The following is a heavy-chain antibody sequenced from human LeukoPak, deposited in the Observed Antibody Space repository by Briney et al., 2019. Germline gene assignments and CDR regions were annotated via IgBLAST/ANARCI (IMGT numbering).Heavy chain of an antibody. D-gene: IGHD1-26*01. CDR3: ARDMDSGPDFFDY. V-gene: IGHV1-2*02. J-gene: IGHJ4*02. CDR1: GYTFTGYY. Sequence: ASVKVSCKASGYTFTGYYMHWVRQAPGQGLEWMGWLNPNSGGTKFAQKFQARVTLTRDTSISTAYMELSRLRSDDTAVYYCARDMDSGPDFFDYWGLGTLVTVSS. CDR2: LNPNSGGT.